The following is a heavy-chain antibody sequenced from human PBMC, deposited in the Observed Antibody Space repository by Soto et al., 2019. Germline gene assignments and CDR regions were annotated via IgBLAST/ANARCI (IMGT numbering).Heavy chain of an antibody. CDR3: AGIAVAGNSGYYYYGMDV. CDR2: ISYDGSNK. J-gene: IGHJ6*02. CDR1: GFTFSSYA. D-gene: IGHD6-19*01. V-gene: IGHV3-30*04. Sequence: GGSLRLSCAASGFTFSSYAMHWVRQAPGKGLEWVAVISYDGSNKYYADSVKGRFTISRDNSKNTLYLQMNSLRAEDTAVYYCAGIAVAGNSGYYYYGMDVWGQGTTVTVSS.